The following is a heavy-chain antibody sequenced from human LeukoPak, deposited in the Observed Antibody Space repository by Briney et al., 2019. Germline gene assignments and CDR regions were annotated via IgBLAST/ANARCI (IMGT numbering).Heavy chain of an antibody. Sequence: QPGGSLRLSCTVSGFTVSSNSMSWVRRAPGKGLEWVSFIYSDNTHYADSVKGRFTISRDNSKNTLYLQMNSLRAEDTAVYYCARVRQRWLQFDAFDIWGQGTMVTVSS. D-gene: IGHD5-24*01. CDR3: ARVRQRWLQFDAFDI. CDR2: IYSDNT. CDR1: GFTVSSNS. V-gene: IGHV3-66*03. J-gene: IGHJ3*02.